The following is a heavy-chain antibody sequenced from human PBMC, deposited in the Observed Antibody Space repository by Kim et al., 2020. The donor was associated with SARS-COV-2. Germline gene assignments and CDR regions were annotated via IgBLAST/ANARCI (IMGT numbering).Heavy chain of an antibody. CDR2: INPSGGST. J-gene: IGHJ4*02. D-gene: IGHD3-9*01. V-gene: IGHV1-46*01. Sequence: ASVKVSCKASGYTFTSYYMHWVRQAPGQGLEWMGIINPSGGSTSYAQKFQGRVTMTRDTSTSTVYMELSSLRSEDTAVYYCARGSPVYYDILTGYYSDYWGQGTLVTVSS. CDR1: GYTFTSYY. CDR3: ARGSPVYYDILTGYYSDY.